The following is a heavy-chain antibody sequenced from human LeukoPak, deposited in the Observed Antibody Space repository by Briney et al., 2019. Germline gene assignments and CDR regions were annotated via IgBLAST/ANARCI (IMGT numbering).Heavy chain of an antibody. V-gene: IGHV3-48*02. CDR1: GFTVSSNY. CDR3: ARAGYCSSSSCNNDAFDI. Sequence: GGSLRLSCAASGFTVSSNYMSWVRQAPGKGLEWVSYISSSSSTIYYADSVKGRFTMSRDNAKNSLYLQMNSLRDEDTAVYYCARAGYCSSSSCNNDAFDIWGQGTMVTVSS. CDR2: ISSSSSTI. D-gene: IGHD2-2*02. J-gene: IGHJ3*02.